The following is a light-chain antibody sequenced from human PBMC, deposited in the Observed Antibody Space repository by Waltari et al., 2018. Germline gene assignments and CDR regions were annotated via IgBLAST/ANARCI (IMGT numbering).Light chain of an antibody. Sequence: TQDPAVSVAVGQTVRITCQGDSLSSYYTSWYRQRPGQAPILVMYDKNNRPSGAPDRFSGSSSDNTASLTITGAQAEDEAYYYCHSRDASGVGGTFGGGTKLTVL. J-gene: IGLJ2*01. CDR3: HSRDASGVGGT. CDR2: DKN. V-gene: IGLV3-19*01. CDR1: SLSSYY.